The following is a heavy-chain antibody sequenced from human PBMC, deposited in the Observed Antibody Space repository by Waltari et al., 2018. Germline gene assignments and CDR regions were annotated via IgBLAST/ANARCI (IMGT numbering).Heavy chain of an antibody. CDR2: IYPADSDT. J-gene: IGHJ5*02. Sequence: EVQLVQSGAEVKKPGESLKISCKGSVSSFSSHWIGWVRQMPGKDLEWMGIIYPADSDTKYSPSFQGQVTISVDLSITTAYLQWSSLKVSDTAMYYCARHSGPSSSSRVLNWFDPWGQGTLVTVSS. CDR1: VSSFSSHW. V-gene: IGHV5-51*01. CDR3: ARHSGPSSSSRVLNWFDP. D-gene: IGHD6-6*01.